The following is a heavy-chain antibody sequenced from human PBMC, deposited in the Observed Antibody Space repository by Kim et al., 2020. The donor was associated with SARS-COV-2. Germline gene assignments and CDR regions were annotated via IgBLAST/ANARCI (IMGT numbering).Heavy chain of an antibody. D-gene: IGHD3-16*01. J-gene: IGHJ4*02. CDR2: ISSSSSYI. CDR1: GFTFSSYS. V-gene: IGHV3-21*01. CDR3: ARDLVGGPTYGGW. Sequence: GGSLRLSCAASGFTFSSYSMNWVRQAPGKGLEWVSSISSSSSYIYYADSVKGRFTISRDNAKNSLYLQMNSLRAEDTAVYYCARDLVGGPTYGGWWGQGTLVTVSS.